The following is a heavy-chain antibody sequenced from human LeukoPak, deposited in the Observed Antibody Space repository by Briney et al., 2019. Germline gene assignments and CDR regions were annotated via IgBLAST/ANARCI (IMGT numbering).Heavy chain of an antibody. V-gene: IGHV3-23*01. CDR1: GFTFSSYA. D-gene: IGHD2-2*01. J-gene: IGHJ4*02. CDR3: AKRYCSSTSCYYDY. CDR2: VSGSGGST. Sequence: GGSLRLSCAASGFTFSSYAMSWVRQAPGKGLEWVSAVSGSGGSTYYADSVKGRFTISRDNSKNTLYLQMNSLRAEDTAVYYCAKRYCSSTSCYYDYWGQGTLVTVSS.